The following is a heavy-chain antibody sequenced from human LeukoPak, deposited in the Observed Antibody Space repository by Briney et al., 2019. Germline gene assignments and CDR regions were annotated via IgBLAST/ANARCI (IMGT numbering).Heavy chain of an antibody. CDR1: GGSFSTYY. CDR3: ATPQRDTVRYFDL. J-gene: IGHJ2*01. Sequence: SETLSLTCAVYGGSFSTYYWSWIRQPPGKGLEWIGEITHSGSTNYSSSLKSRVTISLDMSKNQFSLRLTSVTAADTAVYYCATPQRDTVRYFDLWGRGTLVTVSS. CDR2: ITHSGST. V-gene: IGHV4-34*01. D-gene: IGHD4-17*01.